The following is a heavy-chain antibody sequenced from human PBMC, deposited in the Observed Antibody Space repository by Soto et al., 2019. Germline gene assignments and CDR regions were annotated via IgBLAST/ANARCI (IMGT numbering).Heavy chain of an antibody. CDR2: IYTSGST. D-gene: IGHD6-6*01. J-gene: IGHJ6*02. CDR1: GGSISSYY. V-gene: IGHV4-4*07. Sequence: SETLSLTCTVSGGSISSYYWSWIRQPAGKGLEWIGRIYTSGSTNYNPSLKSRVTMSVDTSKNQFSLKLSSVTAADTAVYYCARDGMESSSSSPYYYGMDVWGQGTTVTVS. CDR3: ARDGMESSSSSPYYYGMDV.